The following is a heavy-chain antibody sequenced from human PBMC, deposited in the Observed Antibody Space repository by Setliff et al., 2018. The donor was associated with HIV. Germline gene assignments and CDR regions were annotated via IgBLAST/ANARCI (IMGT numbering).Heavy chain of an antibody. CDR2: ISSSSSYI. D-gene: IGHD3-16*01. Sequence: GGSLRLSCAASGFTFSSYSMNWVRQAPGKGLEWVSSISSSSSYIYYADSVKGRFTISRDNAKNSLYLQMNSLRAEDTAVYYCARGSNDYVWGSYDYWGQGTLVTVSS. J-gene: IGHJ4*02. V-gene: IGHV3-21*01. CDR1: GFTFSSYS. CDR3: ARGSNDYVWGSYDY.